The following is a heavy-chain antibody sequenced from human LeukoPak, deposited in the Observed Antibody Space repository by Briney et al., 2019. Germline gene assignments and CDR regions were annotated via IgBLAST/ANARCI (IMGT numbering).Heavy chain of an antibody. Sequence: GGSLRLSCAASGFTFSSYSMNWVRRAPGKGLEWVSYISSSSSTIYYADSVKGRFTISRDNAKNSLYLQMNSLRAEDTAVYYCARETVGIAAASAFDPWGQGTLVTVSS. D-gene: IGHD6-13*01. V-gene: IGHV3-48*01. CDR1: GFTFSSYS. J-gene: IGHJ5*02. CDR3: ARETVGIAAASAFDP. CDR2: ISSSSSTI.